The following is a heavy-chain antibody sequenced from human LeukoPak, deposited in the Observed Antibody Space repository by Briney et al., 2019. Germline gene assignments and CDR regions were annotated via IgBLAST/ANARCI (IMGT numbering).Heavy chain of an antibody. CDR1: GGSISSYY. Sequence: PSETLSLTCTVSGGSISSYYWSWIRQPPGKGLEWIGYIYYSGSTNYNPSLKSRVTISVDTSKNQFSLRLRSVTAADTAVYYCARVTGYMVEDYFDSWGQGTLVTVSS. V-gene: IGHV4-59*01. J-gene: IGHJ4*02. CDR3: ARVTGYMVEDYFDS. D-gene: IGHD6-13*01. CDR2: IYYSGST.